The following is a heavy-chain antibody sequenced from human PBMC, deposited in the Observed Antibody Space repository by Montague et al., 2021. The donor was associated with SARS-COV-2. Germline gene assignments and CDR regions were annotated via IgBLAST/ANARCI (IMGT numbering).Heavy chain of an antibody. J-gene: IGHJ6*02. V-gene: IGHV2-70*01. Sequence: PALVKPTQTLTLTCTFSGFSHSTSGMCMTWIRQPPGKALEWLALIDWDGDKYYNTSLKSRLTISKDTSKNLVVLTMTNMDPVDTATYYCARGPSDTYYYNGMDVGGRGTTVTVSS. CDR1: GFSHSTSGMC. CDR2: IDWDGDK. CDR3: ARGPSDTYYYNGMDV.